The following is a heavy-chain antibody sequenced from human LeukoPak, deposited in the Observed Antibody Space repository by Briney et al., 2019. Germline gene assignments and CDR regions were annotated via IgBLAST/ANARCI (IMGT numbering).Heavy chain of an antibody. V-gene: IGHV3-7*01. Sequence: GGSLRLSCAASGFTFSSYWMSWVRQAPGKGLEWVANIKQDGSEKYYVDSVKGRFTISRDNAKNSLYLQMNSLRAEDTAVYFCASLLSGSNQINDYWGQGTLVTVSS. CDR3: ASLLSGSNQINDY. J-gene: IGHJ4*02. D-gene: IGHD1-26*01. CDR1: GFTFSSYW. CDR2: IKQDGSEK.